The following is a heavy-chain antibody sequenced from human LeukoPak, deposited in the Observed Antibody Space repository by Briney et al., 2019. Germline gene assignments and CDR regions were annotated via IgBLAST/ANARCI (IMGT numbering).Heavy chain of an antibody. CDR1: GYTLTSHW. D-gene: IGHD3-10*01. V-gene: IGHV5-51*01. J-gene: IGHJ4*02. CDR2: IYPGDSDT. Sequence: GESLKISCKDSGYTLTSHWIAWVRQMPGKGLEWLGIIYPGDSDTRYSPSLQGQVTISADKSISTAYLQWSSLKASDTAMYYCARSGPMLRGVTPYFDYWGQGTLVTVSS. CDR3: ARSGPMLRGVTPYFDY.